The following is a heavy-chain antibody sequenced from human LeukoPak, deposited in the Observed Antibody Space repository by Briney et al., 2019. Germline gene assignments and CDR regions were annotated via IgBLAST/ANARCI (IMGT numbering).Heavy chain of an antibody. V-gene: IGHV4-59*01. CDR2: FYNSGST. D-gene: IGHD5-12*01. CDR1: GDSISSYY. Sequence: SETLSLTCTVPGDSISSYYWSWIRQPPGKGLEWIGHFYNSGSTNYNPSLKSRVAISVDTSKNQFSLKLSSVTAADTAIYFCARANSGYDPFDYWGQGTLVTVS. J-gene: IGHJ4*02. CDR3: ARANSGYDPFDY.